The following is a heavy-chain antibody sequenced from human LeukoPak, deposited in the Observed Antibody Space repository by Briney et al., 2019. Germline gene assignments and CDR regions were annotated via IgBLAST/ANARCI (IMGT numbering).Heavy chain of an antibody. Sequence: GGSLRLSCAASGFTFSSYAMSWVRQAPGKGLEWVSAISGSGGSTYYADSVKGRFTISRDNSKNTLYLQMNSLRAEDTAVYYCARDSQLGYCSSTSCLILYYYYYGMDVWGQGTTVTVSS. J-gene: IGHJ6*02. V-gene: IGHV3-23*01. CDR1: GFTFSSYA. CDR3: ARDSQLGYCSSTSCLILYYYYYGMDV. D-gene: IGHD2-2*01. CDR2: ISGSGGST.